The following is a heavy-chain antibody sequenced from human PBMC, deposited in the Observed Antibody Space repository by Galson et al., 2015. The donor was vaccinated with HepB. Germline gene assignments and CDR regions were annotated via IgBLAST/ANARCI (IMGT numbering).Heavy chain of an antibody. J-gene: IGHJ4*02. CDR1: GFTLNRFV. D-gene: IGHD3-16*01. CDR2: LKGSGGTT. V-gene: IGHV3-23*01. Sequence: SLRLSCAVSGFTLNRFVMSWVRQAPGKGLEWVASLKGSGGTTNYIDSVKGRFTISTDTAKNMVYLQMNILRVEDTAMYYCAKEHNMGPTGEWGQGTLVTVSS. CDR3: AKEHNMGPTGE.